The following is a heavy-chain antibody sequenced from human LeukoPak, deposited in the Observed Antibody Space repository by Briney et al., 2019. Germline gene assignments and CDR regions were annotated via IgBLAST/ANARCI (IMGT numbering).Heavy chain of an antibody. D-gene: IGHD6-13*01. Sequence: GESLQISCKGSGYSFISYWIAWVRQMPGKGLECMGIIYPGDSDAKYSPSFQGQVTISADKSLSTAYLHWSSLKASDTAMYYCARRRGYTSSWYDYWSQGTLVTVSS. CDR2: IYPGDSDA. V-gene: IGHV5-51*01. CDR1: GYSFISYW. CDR3: ARRRGYTSSWYDY. J-gene: IGHJ4*02.